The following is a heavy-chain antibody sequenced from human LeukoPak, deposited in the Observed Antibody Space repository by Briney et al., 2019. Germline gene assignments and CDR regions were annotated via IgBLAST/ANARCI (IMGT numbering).Heavy chain of an antibody. Sequence: ASVKVSFKASGYTFIGYYIHWVRQAPGQGLEWMGWINPNSGGTNYAQKFQGRVTMTSHTSNSTAYMEPSRLTSDYTAFHYCTGVKNYYESSGYLYYFDYWGQGTLVTVSS. V-gene: IGHV1-2*02. CDR3: TGVKNYYESSGYLYYFDY. D-gene: IGHD3-22*01. CDR2: INPNSGGT. CDR1: GYTFIGYY. J-gene: IGHJ4*02.